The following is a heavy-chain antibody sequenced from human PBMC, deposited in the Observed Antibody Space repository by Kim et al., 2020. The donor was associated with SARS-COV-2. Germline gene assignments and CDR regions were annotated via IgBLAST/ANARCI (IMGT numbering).Heavy chain of an antibody. J-gene: IGHJ5*02. CDR2: ISGSGRST. Sequence: GGSLRLSCAASGFTFSNYAMSWVRQAPGKGLEWVSAISGSGRSTYHADSVKGRLTISRDNSKSTLYLQMNSLRAEDTAVYYCAKDEIAMVRGVLNPWGQGTLVTFSS. CDR1: GFTFSNYA. D-gene: IGHD3-10*01. V-gene: IGHV3-23*01. CDR3: AKDEIAMVRGVLNP.